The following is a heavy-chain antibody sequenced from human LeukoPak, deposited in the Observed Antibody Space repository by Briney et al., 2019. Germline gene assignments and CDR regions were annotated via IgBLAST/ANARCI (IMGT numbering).Heavy chain of an antibody. Sequence: GGSLRLSCSGFGFTFRSFWMGWVRQAPGKGLEWVSYIGTTSGAIYYADSVKGRFTISRDSAKNSLYLQMNSLRAEDTAVYYCARFRTWGDKAFDYWGQGTLVTVSS. CDR3: ARFRTWGDKAFDY. V-gene: IGHV3-48*01. D-gene: IGHD2-21*02. CDR2: IGTTSGAI. CDR1: GFTFRSFW. J-gene: IGHJ4*02.